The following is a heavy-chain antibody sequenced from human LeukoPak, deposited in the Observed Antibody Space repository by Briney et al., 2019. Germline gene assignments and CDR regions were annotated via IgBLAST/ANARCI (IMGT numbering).Heavy chain of an antibody. CDR1: GFTFSSYG. J-gene: IGHJ4*02. CDR2: IRYDGSNK. CDR3: ARDLFPPSDYGDYPICY. V-gene: IGHV3-30*02. D-gene: IGHD4-17*01. Sequence: PGESLRLSCAASGFTFSSYGMHWVRQAPGKGLEWVAFIRYDGSNKYYADSVKGRFTIPRDNSKNTLYLQMNSLRAEDTAVYYCARDLFPPSDYGDYPICYWGQGTLVTVSS.